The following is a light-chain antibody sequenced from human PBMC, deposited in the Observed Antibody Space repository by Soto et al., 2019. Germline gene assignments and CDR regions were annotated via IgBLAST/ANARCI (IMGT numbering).Light chain of an antibody. CDR1: SSDVGSCKY. J-gene: IGLJ1*01. CDR3: SSYTSSSTPYV. Sequence: QSALTQPPSASGSPGQSVTISCTGTSSDVGSCKYVSWYQQHPGKAPKLMIYEVIKRPSGVPDRFSGSKSGNTASLTISGLQAEDEADYYCSSYTSSSTPYVFGTGTKVTIL. V-gene: IGLV2-8*01. CDR2: EVI.